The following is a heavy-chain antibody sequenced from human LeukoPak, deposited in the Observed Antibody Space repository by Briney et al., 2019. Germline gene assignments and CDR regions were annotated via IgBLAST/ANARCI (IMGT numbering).Heavy chain of an antibody. V-gene: IGHV4-61*02. J-gene: IGHJ5*02. Sequence: SQTLSLTCTVSGGSISSGSYYWSWIRQPAGKGLEWIGRIYTSGSTNCNPSLKSRVTISVDTSKNQFSLKLSSVTAADTAVYYCAREGLGYCSGGSCYFNWFDPWSQGTLVTVSS. CDR2: IYTSGST. D-gene: IGHD2-15*01. CDR3: AREGLGYCSGGSCYFNWFDP. CDR1: GGSISSGSYY.